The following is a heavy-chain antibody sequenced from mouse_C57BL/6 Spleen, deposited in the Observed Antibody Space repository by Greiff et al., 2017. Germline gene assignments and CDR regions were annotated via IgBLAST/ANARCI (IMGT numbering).Heavy chain of an antibody. D-gene: IGHD1-1*01. V-gene: IGHV1-80*01. J-gene: IGHJ4*01. Sequence: QVHVKQSGAELVKPGASVKISCKASGYAFSSYWMNWVKQRPGKGLEWIGQIYPGDGDTNYNGKFKGKATLTADKSSSTAYMQLSSLTSEDSAVYFCARGNYGSSWYYAMDYWGQGTSVTVSS. CDR1: GYAFSSYW. CDR2: IYPGDGDT. CDR3: ARGNYGSSWYYAMDY.